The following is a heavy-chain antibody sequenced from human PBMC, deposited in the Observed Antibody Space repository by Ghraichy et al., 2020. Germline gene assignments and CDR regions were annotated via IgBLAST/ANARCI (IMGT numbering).Heavy chain of an antibody. Sequence: SETLSLTCTVSDGSISGYYWSWIRQPPGKGLEWIGYIYSSGRTNYNPSLKSRVTISVDTSKNQFSLKLTSVTAADTAVYYCARADYFDSWGQGTLVTVSS. V-gene: IGHV4-59*01. CDR1: DGSISGYY. CDR2: IYSSGRT. CDR3: ARADYFDS. J-gene: IGHJ4*02.